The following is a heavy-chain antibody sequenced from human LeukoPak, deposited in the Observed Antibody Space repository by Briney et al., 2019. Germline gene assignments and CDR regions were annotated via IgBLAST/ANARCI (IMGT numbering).Heavy chain of an antibody. CDR3: ARLRSSSWYVEQYYFDY. V-gene: IGHV4-39*01. J-gene: IGHJ4*02. D-gene: IGHD6-13*01. CDR1: GGSISSSSYY. Sequence: PSETLSLTCTVSGGSISSSSYYWGWIRQPPGKGLEWIGSIYYSGSTYYNPSLKSRVTISVDTSKNQFSLKPSSVTAADTAVYYCARLRSSSWYVEQYYFDYWGQGTLVTVSS. CDR2: IYYSGST.